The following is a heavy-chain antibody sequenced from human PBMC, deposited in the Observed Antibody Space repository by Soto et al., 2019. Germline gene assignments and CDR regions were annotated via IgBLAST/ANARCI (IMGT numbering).Heavy chain of an antibody. J-gene: IGHJ6*02. CDR2: IYYSGST. Sequence: QVQLQESGPGLVKPSQTLSLTCTVSGGSISSGDYYWSWIRQPPGKGLEWIGYIYYSGSTYYNPSLKSRVNISVDTSKNQFSLKLSSVTAADTAVYYCARAATIFGVVTHPWWRYYGMDVWGQGTTVTVSS. D-gene: IGHD3-3*01. CDR3: ARAATIFGVVTHPWWRYYGMDV. V-gene: IGHV4-30-4*01. CDR1: GGSISSGDYY.